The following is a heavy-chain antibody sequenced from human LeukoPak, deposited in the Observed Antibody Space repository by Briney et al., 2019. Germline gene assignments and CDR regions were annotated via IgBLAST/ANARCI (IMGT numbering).Heavy chain of an antibody. V-gene: IGHV4-34*01. D-gene: IGHD3-3*01. CDR1: GGSFSGYY. Sequence: PSETLSLTCAVYGGSFSGYYWSWIRQPPGKGLEWIGEINHSGSTNYNPSLKSRVTISVDTSKNQFSLKLSSVTAADTAVYYCARVSPPRITDGSGYGAFDIWGRGTMVTVSS. J-gene: IGHJ3*02. CDR2: INHSGST. CDR3: ARVSPPRITDGSGYGAFDI.